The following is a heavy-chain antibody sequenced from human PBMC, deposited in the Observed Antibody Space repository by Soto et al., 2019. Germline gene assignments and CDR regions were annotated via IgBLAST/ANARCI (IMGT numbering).Heavy chain of an antibody. J-gene: IGHJ4*02. D-gene: IGHD3-22*01. V-gene: IGHV4-30-4*01. CDR1: GGSLSSGDYY. CDR3: ARVAGYDSSGELDY. CDR2: IYYSGST. Sequence: SETLSLTCTVSGGSLSSGDYYWSWIRQPPGKGLEWIGYIYYSGSTYYNPSLKSRVTISVDTSKNQFSLKLSSVTAADTAVYYCARVAGYDSSGELDYWGQGTLVPVSS.